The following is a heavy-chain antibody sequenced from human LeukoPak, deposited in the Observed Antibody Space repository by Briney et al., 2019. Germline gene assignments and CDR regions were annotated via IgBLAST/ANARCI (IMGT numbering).Heavy chain of an antibody. J-gene: IGHJ4*02. CDR1: GGSFSGYY. CDR2: INHSGST. V-gene: IGHV4-34*01. CDR3: ATALPYYYDSSGYNY. D-gene: IGHD3-22*01. Sequence: PSETLSLTCAVYGGSFSGYYWSWIRQPPGKGLEWIGEINHSGSTNYNPSLKSRVTISVDTSKNQFSLKLSSVTAADTAVCYCATALPYYYDSSGYNYWGQGTLVTVSS.